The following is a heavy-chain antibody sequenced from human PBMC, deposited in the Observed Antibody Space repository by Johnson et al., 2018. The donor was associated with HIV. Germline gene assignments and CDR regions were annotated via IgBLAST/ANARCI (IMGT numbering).Heavy chain of an antibody. CDR2: INWNGTNT. CDR1: GFTFDDYG. D-gene: IGHD5-24*01. V-gene: IGHV3-20*04. CDR3: AREVELGLGFDI. J-gene: IGHJ3*02. Sequence: VQLVESGGGLVQPGGSLRLSCAASGFTFDDYGMSWVRQAPGKGLEWVSGINWNGTNTGYADSVKGRFTISRDNAKNSLYLQMNSLRAEDTAVYYCAREVELGLGFDIWGQGTMVTVSS.